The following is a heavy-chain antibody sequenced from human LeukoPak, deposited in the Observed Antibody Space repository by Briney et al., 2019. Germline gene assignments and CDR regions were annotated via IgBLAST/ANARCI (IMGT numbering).Heavy chain of an antibody. Sequence: GGSLRLSCAASGFTFSSYSMNWVRQAPGKGLEWVSYISSSSSYIYSADSLKGRFTISRDNAKNSLYLQMNSLRLEDTAVYYCARDKPSGSTSGSTFDIWGQGTLVTVSS. V-gene: IGHV3-21*01. D-gene: IGHD1-26*01. J-gene: IGHJ4*02. CDR2: ISSSSSYI. CDR1: GFTFSSYS. CDR3: ARDKPSGSTSGSTFDI.